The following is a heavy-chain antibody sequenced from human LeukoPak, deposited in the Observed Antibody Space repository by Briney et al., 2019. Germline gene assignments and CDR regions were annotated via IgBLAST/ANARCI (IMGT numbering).Heavy chain of an antibody. V-gene: IGHV4-34*01. D-gene: IGHD3-3*01. J-gene: IGHJ5*02. CDR3: ARKRITIFGVVISATNWFDP. CDR1: GGSFSGYY. CDR2: INHSGST. Sequence: SETLSLTCAVYGGSFSGYYWSWIRQPPGKGLEWIGEINHSGSTNYNPSLKSQVTISVDTSKNQFSLKLSSVTAADTAVYYCARKRITIFGVVISATNWFDPWGQGTLVTVSS.